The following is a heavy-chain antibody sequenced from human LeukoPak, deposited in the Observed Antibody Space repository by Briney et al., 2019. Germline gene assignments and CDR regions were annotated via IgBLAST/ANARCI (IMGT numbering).Heavy chain of an antibody. V-gene: IGHV3-9*01. CDR2: ISWNSGSI. CDR3: ARGIDY. Sequence: GRSLRLSCAASGFTFDDYAMHWVRQAPGKGLEWVSGISWNSGSIGYADSVKGRFTISRDTSKNMVFLQMNSLRVEDTAVYYCARGIDYWGRGTLVTVSS. J-gene: IGHJ4*02. CDR1: GFTFDDYA.